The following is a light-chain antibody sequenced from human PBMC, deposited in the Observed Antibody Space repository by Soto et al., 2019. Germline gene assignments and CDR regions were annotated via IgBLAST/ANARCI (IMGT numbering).Light chain of an antibody. CDR2: SNN. J-gene: IGLJ3*02. V-gene: IGLV1-44*01. Sequence: QSVLTQSPSASGTPGQRVTISCSGSSSNIGSDIVNWYQQLPGTAPKLLIYSNNQRPSGVPDRFSGSKSGTSASLAISGLQSEDEADYYCAAWDGSLNGWVFGGGTKVTVL. CDR1: SSNIGSDI. CDR3: AAWDGSLNGWV.